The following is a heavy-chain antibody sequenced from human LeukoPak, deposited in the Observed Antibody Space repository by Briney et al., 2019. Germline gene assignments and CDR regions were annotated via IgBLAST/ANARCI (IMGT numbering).Heavy chain of an antibody. CDR3: AKGALGAAYWYFDV. J-gene: IGHJ2*01. CDR1: GFSFSSYD. Sequence: GGSLRLSCAASGFSFSSYDMSWVRQAPGKGLEWVSASTGGSTYNPDSVKGRLTVSRDNSKNTLYLQLNSLRAEDTAVYYCAKGALGAAYWYFDVWGRGTLVSVSS. V-gene: IGHV3-23*01. CDR2: STGGST. D-gene: IGHD3-16*01.